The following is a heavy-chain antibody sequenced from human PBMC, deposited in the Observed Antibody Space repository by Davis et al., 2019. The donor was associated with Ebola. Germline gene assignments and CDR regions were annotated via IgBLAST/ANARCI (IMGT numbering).Heavy chain of an antibody. V-gene: IGHV3-73*01. CDR3: TSAITKTAS. CDR2: IRSKANSYAT. Sequence: GGSLRLSCAASGFTFSGSAMHWVRQASGKGLEWVGRIRSKANSYATAYAASVKGRFTISRDDSKNTAYLQMNSLKTEDTAVYYCTSAITKTASWGQGTLVIVSS. D-gene: IGHD5-24*01. J-gene: IGHJ5*02. CDR1: GFTFSGSA.